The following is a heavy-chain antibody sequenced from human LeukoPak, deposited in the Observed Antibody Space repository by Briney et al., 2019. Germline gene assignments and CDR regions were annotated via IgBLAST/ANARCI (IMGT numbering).Heavy chain of an antibody. V-gene: IGHV7-4-1*02. Sequence: ASVKVSCKASGYTFISYSMNLVRQSPGQGLEGMGWINTNTGNPTYAQGFTGRFVFSLATSVSKAYLQISSLKAEDTAVYYCARSIGAAGYMDVWGKGTTVTVSS. CDR2: INTNTGNP. D-gene: IGHD6-13*01. CDR3: ARSIGAAGYMDV. J-gene: IGHJ6*03. CDR1: GYTFISYS.